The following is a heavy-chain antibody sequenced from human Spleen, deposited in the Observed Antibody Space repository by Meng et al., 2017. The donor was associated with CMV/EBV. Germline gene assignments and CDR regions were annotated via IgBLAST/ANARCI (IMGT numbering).Heavy chain of an antibody. J-gene: IGHJ3*02. CDR1: GFTFSDYA. V-gene: IGHV3-23*01. Sequence: GGSLRLSCAVSGFTFSDYAMSWVRQAPGKGLESVSSITGSGSTSFYADAVKGRFTVSRDNSKNTLYLQMNSLRAEDTAVYYCAKVRWGTAVDAFDIWGQGTMVTVSS. CDR2: ITGSGSTS. D-gene: IGHD2-8*02. CDR3: AKVRWGTAVDAFDI.